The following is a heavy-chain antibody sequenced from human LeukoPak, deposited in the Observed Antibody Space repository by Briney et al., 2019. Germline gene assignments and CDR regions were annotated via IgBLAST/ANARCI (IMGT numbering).Heavy chain of an antibody. CDR1: GGSISSYY. Sequence: SETLSLTCTVSGGSISSYYWSWIRQPPGKGLEWIGYIYYSGSTNYNPSLKSRVTISVDTSKNQFSLKLSSVTAADTAVYYCARAILASMDVWGKGTTVTISS. CDR2: IYYSGST. CDR3: ARAILASMDV. V-gene: IGHV4-59*08. D-gene: IGHD2-21*01. J-gene: IGHJ6*03.